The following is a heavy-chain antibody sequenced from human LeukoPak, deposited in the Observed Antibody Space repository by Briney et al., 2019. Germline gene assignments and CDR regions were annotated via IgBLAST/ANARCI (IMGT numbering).Heavy chain of an antibody. Sequence: KPSETLSLTCTVSGGSISSSSYYWGWIRQPPGKGLEWIGSIYYSGSTYYNPSLKSRVTISVDTSKNQFSLKLSSVTAADTAVYYCARGSSSSWGRYYYYMDVWGKGTTVTVSS. V-gene: IGHV4-39*07. J-gene: IGHJ6*03. D-gene: IGHD6-6*01. CDR3: ARGSSSSWGRYYYYMDV. CDR1: GGSISSSSYY. CDR2: IYYSGST.